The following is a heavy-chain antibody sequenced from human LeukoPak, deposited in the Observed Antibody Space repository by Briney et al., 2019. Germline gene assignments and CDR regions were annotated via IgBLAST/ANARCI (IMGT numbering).Heavy chain of an antibody. Sequence: PGGSLRLSCAASGFTFSSYAMHWVRQAPGKGLEWVAVISYDGSNKYYADSVKGRFTISRDNSKNTLYLQMNSLRAEDTAVYYCARDRTTTVTTYHTARNAYFDYGGQGTLVTVSS. V-gene: IGHV3-30-3*01. CDR3: ARDRTTTVTTYHTARNAYFDY. D-gene: IGHD4-11*01. CDR2: ISYDGSNK. J-gene: IGHJ4*02. CDR1: GFTFSSYA.